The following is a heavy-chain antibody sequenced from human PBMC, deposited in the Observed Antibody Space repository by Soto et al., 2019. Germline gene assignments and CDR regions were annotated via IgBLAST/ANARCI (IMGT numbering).Heavy chain of an antibody. CDR3: ASLSLPLGPGFDP. J-gene: IGHJ5*02. V-gene: IGHV4-34*01. CDR1: GGSFSDYY. D-gene: IGHD3-16*01. CDR2: TDHFGRT. Sequence: ASETLSLTCSAYGGSFSDYYWSWIRQPPGKGLEWIGETDHFGRTNYNPSLKSRVTVSLDAAKNQFSLKLSSVTAADTAVYYCASLSLPLGPGFDPWGQGTLVTVSS.